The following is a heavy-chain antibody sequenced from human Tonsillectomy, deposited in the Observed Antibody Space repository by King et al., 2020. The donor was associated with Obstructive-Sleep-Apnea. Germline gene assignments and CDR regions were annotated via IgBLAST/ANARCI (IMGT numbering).Heavy chain of an antibody. J-gene: IGHJ4*02. Sequence: EVQLVESGGGLVKPGESLRLSCAGSGFTFRAAWMNWVRQAPGKGLEWVGRIKTMAESGTTEYAAPVKDRFTISRDDSKSTVYLQMNSLKIEDTAVYFCTTGLQRVYSDTTEFYQCFDYWGQGTLVTASS. V-gene: IGHV3-15*01. CDR3: TTGLQRVYSDTTEFYQCFDY. CDR1: GFTFRAAW. CDR2: IKTMAESGTT. D-gene: IGHD3-22*01.